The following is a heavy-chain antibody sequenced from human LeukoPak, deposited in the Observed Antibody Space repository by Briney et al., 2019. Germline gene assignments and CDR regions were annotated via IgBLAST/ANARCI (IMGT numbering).Heavy chain of an antibody. D-gene: IGHD1-14*01. CDR3: STDAGLRAL. CDR1: GFTFSNAW. Sequence: GGSLRLSCAASGFTFSNAWMTWVRQAPGKGLGWVGRIKSIAHGGTTDYAAPVKGRFTISREDSKNTLYLQMDSLKTEDTAVYYCSTDAGLRALGGQGTLVTVSS. CDR2: IKSIAHGGTT. V-gene: IGHV3-15*01. J-gene: IGHJ4*02.